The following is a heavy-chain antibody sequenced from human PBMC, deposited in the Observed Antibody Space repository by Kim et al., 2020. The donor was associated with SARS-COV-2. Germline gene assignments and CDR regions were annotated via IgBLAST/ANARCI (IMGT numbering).Heavy chain of an antibody. V-gene: IGHV4-34*01. Sequence: SETLSLTCAVYGGSFSGYYWSWIRQPPGKGLEWIGEINHSGSTNYNPSLKSRVTISVDTSKNQFSLKLSSVTAADTAVYYCARGGAQWTQWLANHDKRRGRPGVMDVWGKGTTVTVSS. J-gene: IGHJ6*04. CDR2: INHSGST. CDR3: ARGGAQWTQWLANHDKRRGRPGVMDV. D-gene: IGHD6-19*01. CDR1: GGSFSGYY.